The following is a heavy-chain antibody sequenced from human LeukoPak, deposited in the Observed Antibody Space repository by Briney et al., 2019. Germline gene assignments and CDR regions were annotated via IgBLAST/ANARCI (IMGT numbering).Heavy chain of an antibody. Sequence: GASVKVSCKASGYTFTSYYMHWVRQAPGQGLEWMGIINPSGGSTSYAQKFQGRVTMTRDTSTSTVYMELSSLRSEDTAVYYCARDSPIRGYYYGMDVWGQGTTVTVSS. CDR2: INPSGGST. CDR1: GYTFTSYY. D-gene: IGHD3-10*01. V-gene: IGHV1-46*01. CDR3: ARDSPIRGYYYGMDV. J-gene: IGHJ6*02.